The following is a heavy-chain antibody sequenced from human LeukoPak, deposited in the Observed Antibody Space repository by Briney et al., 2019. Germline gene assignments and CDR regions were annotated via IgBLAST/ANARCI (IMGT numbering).Heavy chain of an antibody. Sequence: PSETLSLTCSVSGDSISSNYWSWIRQPPGKGLEWIGYIYYSESTNYNPSLKSRVTISGDTFKNQFSLNRRSVTAADTAVYYCARAGSGWSFDYWGQGTLVTVSS. V-gene: IGHV4-59*01. CDR3: ARAGSGWSFDY. J-gene: IGHJ4*02. CDR1: GDSISSNY. CDR2: IYYSEST. D-gene: IGHD6-19*01.